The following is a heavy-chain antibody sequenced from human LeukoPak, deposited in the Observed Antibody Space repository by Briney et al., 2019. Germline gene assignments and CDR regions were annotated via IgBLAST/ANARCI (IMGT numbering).Heavy chain of an antibody. D-gene: IGHD1-26*01. V-gene: IGHV3-23*01. Sequence: GGSLRLSCAASGFTFSRYAMSWVRQAPGKGLEWVSGISDSGGSTYYADSVKGRFTISRDNSKNTLYLQMNNLRAEDTAVYYCGKLSGRYFFDYWGQGTLVTVFS. CDR2: ISDSGGST. J-gene: IGHJ4*02. CDR1: GFTFSRYA. CDR3: GKLSGRYFFDY.